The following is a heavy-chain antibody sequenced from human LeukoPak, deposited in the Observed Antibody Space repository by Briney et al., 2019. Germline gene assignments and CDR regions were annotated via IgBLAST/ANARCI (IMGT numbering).Heavy chain of an antibody. J-gene: IGHJ3*02. D-gene: IGHD3-22*01. CDR1: EFTFSSYE. V-gene: IGHV3-48*03. Sequence: GGSLRLSCAASEFTFSSYEMNWVRQAPGKGLEVVSYISISGSTKYYAASAKCRFSISRDNDKKSLYLQMNSLRAEEPAVYYCARKWTVVFTGRGAFDIWGPGTMVTVSS. CDR2: ISISGSTK. CDR3: ARKWTVVFTGRGAFDI.